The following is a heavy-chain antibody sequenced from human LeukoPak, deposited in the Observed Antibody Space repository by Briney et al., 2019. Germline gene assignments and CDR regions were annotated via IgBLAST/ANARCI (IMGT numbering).Heavy chain of an antibody. Sequence: GGSLRLSCAASGFTFSSYSMNWVRQAPGKGLEWVSSISSSSSYIYYADSVKGRFTISRDNAKNSLYLQMNSLRAEDTAVYYCAKGSLGYYDFWSGYYTGLDYWGQGTLVTVSS. D-gene: IGHD3-3*01. V-gene: IGHV3-21*01. J-gene: IGHJ4*02. CDR1: GFTFSSYS. CDR2: ISSSSSYI. CDR3: AKGSLGYYDFWSGYYTGLDY.